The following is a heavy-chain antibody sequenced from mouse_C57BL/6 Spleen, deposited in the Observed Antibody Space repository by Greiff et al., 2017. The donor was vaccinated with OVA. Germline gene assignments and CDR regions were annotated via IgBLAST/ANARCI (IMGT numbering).Heavy chain of an antibody. J-gene: IGHJ4*01. Sequence: VQLQQSGPGLVQPSQSLSITCTVSGFSLTSYGVHWVRQSPGKGLEWLGVIWSGGSTDYNAAFISRLSISKDNSKSQVFFKMNSLQADDTAIYYCARNRDYHYAMDYWGQGTSVTVSS. CDR2: IWSGGST. CDR3: ARNRDYHYAMDY. V-gene: IGHV2-2*01. D-gene: IGHD1-1*02. CDR1: GFSLTSYG.